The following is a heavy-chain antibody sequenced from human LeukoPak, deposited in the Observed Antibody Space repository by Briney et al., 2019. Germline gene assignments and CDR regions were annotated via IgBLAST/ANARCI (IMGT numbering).Heavy chain of an antibody. CDR2: IYHSGST. CDR1: GYSISSGYY. Sequence: PSETLSLPCTVSGYSISSGYYWGWIRQPPGKGLEWIGSIYHSGSTYYNPSLKSRVTISVDTSKNQFSLKLSSVTAADTAVYYCASSGEGGTNWFDPWGQGTLVTVSS. J-gene: IGHJ5*02. V-gene: IGHV4-38-2*02. CDR3: ASSGEGGTNWFDP. D-gene: IGHD2-15*01.